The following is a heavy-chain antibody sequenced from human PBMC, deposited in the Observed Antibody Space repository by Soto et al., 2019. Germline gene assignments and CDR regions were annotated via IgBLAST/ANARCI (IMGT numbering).Heavy chain of an antibody. V-gene: IGHV1-2*02. CDR1: GYTFSDYY. J-gene: IGHJ4*02. CDR3: AREPATAKPEGVDF. Sequence: GASVKVSCKASGYTFSDYYIHWVRQAPGQGLERMGWINPNSGGTKYAPKFQGGVTMTRDTYITTAYMELSRLRSGNTAVYYCAREPATAKPEGVDFWGQGTLVTVSS. CDR2: INPNSGGT. D-gene: IGHD1-1*01.